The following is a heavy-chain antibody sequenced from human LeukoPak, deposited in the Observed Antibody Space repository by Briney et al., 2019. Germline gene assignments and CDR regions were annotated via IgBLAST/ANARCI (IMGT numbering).Heavy chain of an antibody. CDR2: IYYSGST. CDR3: ARHGAMTGNFQH. Sequence: PSGTLSLTCTVSGGSISGGSYYWGWIRQPPGKGLEWIGSIYYSGSTYYNPSLKSRVTISVDTSNNQFSLKLSSVTAADMAVYYCARHGAMTGNFQHWGQGTLVTVSS. D-gene: IGHD3-9*01. J-gene: IGHJ1*01. CDR1: GGSISGGSYY. V-gene: IGHV4-39*01.